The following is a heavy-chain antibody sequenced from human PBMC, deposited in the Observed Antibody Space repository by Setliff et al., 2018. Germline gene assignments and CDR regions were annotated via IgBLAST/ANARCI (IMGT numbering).Heavy chain of an antibody. CDR1: GGSISSHY. Sequence: ETLSLTCAVSGGSISSHYWTWIRQPAGKGLEWIGRLYTSGDTNYNPSLKSRVSMSLDTSKNQFSLKLSSVTAADTAVYYCARDRVVVLAGRRGFYFDYWGQGTLVTVSS. D-gene: IGHD2-15*01. CDR3: ARDRVVVLAGRRGFYFDY. V-gene: IGHV4-4*07. J-gene: IGHJ4*02. CDR2: LYTSGDT.